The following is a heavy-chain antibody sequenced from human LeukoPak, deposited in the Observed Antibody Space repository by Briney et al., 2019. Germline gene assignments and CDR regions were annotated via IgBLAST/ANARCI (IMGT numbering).Heavy chain of an antibody. D-gene: IGHD5-18*01. Sequence: PGGSLRLSCAASGFTFSSYGMHWVRQAPGKGLEGVAFIRYDGSNKYYADSVKGRFTISRDNSKNTLYLQMNSLRAEHTAVYYCAKIPVDTAMANVDYWGQGTLVTVSS. V-gene: IGHV3-30*02. CDR1: GFTFSSYG. CDR3: AKIPVDTAMANVDY. J-gene: IGHJ4*02. CDR2: IRYDGSNK.